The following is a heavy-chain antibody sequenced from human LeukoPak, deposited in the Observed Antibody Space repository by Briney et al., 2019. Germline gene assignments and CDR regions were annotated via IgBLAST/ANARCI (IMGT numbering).Heavy chain of an antibody. Sequence: SVKVSCKASGGTFSSYAISWVRQAPGQGLEWMGRIIPILGIANYAQKFQGRVTITADKSTSTAYMELSSLRSEDTAVYYCARDASGGVDIVATMGDYFDYRGQGTLVTVSS. J-gene: IGHJ4*02. D-gene: IGHD5-12*01. CDR1: GGTFSSYA. V-gene: IGHV1-69*04. CDR3: ARDASGGVDIVATMGDYFDY. CDR2: IIPILGIA.